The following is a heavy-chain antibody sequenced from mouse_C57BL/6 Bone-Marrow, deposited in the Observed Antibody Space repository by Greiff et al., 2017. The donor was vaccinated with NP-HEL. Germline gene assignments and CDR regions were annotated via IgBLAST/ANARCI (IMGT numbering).Heavy chain of an antibody. V-gene: IGHV1-72*01. CDR2: IDPNSGGT. D-gene: IGHD4-1*01. Sequence: QVQLQQPGAELVKPGASVKLSCKASGYTFTSYWMHWVKQRPGRGLEWIGRIDPNSGGTKYNEKFKSKATLSADKPSSTAYMQLSSLTSKDSAVDYCARSYLGQFAYWGQGTLVTVSA. CDR3: ARSYLGQFAY. J-gene: IGHJ3*01. CDR1: GYTFTSYW.